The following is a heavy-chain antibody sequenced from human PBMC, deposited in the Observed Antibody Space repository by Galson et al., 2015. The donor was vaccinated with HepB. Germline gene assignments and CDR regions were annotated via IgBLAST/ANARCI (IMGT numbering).Heavy chain of an antibody. D-gene: IGHD2-15*01. J-gene: IGHJ5*02. CDR2: ISAYNGNT. CDR1: GYTFTSYG. Sequence: SVKVSCKASGYTFTSYGISWVRQAPGQGLEWMGWISAYNGNTNYAQKLQGRVTMTTDTSTSTAYMELRSLRSDDTAVYYCARDLVVVAAYETWFAPWGQGTLVTVSS. CDR3: ARDLVVVAAYETWFAP. V-gene: IGHV1-18*01.